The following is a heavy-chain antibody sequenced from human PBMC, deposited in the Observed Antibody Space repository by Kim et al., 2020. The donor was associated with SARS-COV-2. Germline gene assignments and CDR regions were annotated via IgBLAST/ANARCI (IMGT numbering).Heavy chain of an antibody. CDR3: AKGYSSSYFDY. J-gene: IGHJ4*02. CDR2: T. V-gene: IGHV3-23*01. D-gene: IGHD6-13*01. Sequence: TYTADAGKGRVTNSRDNSKNTLYVQMNSLRAEVTAVYYCAKGYSSSYFDYWGQGTLVTVSS.